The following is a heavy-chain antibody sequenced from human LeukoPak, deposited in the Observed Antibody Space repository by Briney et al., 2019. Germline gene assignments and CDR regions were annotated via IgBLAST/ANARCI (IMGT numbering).Heavy chain of an antibody. Sequence: GGSLRLSCAASGFTFSNAWMSWVRQAPGKGLEWVVRIKSKTDGGTTDYAAPVKGRFTISRDDSKNTLYLQMNSLKTEDTAVYYCRGAFDIWGQGTMVTVSS. V-gene: IGHV3-15*01. CDR2: IKSKTDGGTT. J-gene: IGHJ3*02. CDR3: RGAFDI. D-gene: IGHD3-16*01. CDR1: GFTFSNAW.